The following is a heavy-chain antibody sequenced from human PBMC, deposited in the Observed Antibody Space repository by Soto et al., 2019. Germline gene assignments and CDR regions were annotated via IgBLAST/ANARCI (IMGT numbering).Heavy chain of an antibody. Sequence: GGSLRLSCAASGFTFSSYDMHWVRQATGKGLEWVSAIGTAGDTYYPGSVKGRFTISRENAKNSLYLQMNSLRAEDTAVYYCARGNQGSLLLRYFDWLFDYWGQGTLVTVSS. CDR2: IGTAGDT. J-gene: IGHJ4*02. CDR3: ARGNQGSLLLRYFDWLFDY. D-gene: IGHD3-9*01. V-gene: IGHV3-13*01. CDR1: GFTFSSYD.